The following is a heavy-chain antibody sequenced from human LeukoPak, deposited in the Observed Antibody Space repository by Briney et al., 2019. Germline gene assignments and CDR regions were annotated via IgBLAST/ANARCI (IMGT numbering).Heavy chain of an antibody. CDR1: GFTFSSYA. CDR2: ISYDGSNK. D-gene: IGHD1-1*01. J-gene: IGHJ3*01. V-gene: IGHV3-30-3*01. Sequence: GRSLRLSCAASGFTFSSYAMHWVRQAPGKGLEWVAVISYDGSNKYYADSVKGRFTISRDNAKNTLYLQMNSLRAEDTAVYYCARTATGTYAFAFWGQGTMVTVSS. CDR3: ARTATGTYAFAF.